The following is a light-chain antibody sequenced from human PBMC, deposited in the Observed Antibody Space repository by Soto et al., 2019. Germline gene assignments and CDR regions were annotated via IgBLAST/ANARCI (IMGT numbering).Light chain of an antibody. CDR1: QSVSSY. CDR3: QQRSNWPPVT. J-gene: IGKJ4*01. V-gene: IGKV3-11*01. CDR2: DAS. Sequence: EIVLRQSPAALSLSPGERAAHSYRASQSVSSYLAWYQQRPGQAPRLLIYDASTRATGIPARFSGSGSGTDFTLTISSLEPEDFAVYYCQQRSNWPPVTFGGGTKVDIK.